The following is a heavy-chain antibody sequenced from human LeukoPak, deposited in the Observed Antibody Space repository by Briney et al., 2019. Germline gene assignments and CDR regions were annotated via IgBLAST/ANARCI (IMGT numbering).Heavy chain of an antibody. CDR3: AKDLHYGFWSGSSAFDY. CDR2: ICWNSGSI. Sequence: SLRDSSAHPRFTLDDYVMHCVWHGPGESLGRVSHICWNSGSIGYADSVKFRFTISRDNATNSLYLQMNSLRAEDTALYYCAKDLHYGFWSGSSAFDYWGQGTLVTVSS. CDR1: RFTLDDYV. J-gene: IGHJ4*02. V-gene: IGHV3-9*01. D-gene: IGHD3-3*01.